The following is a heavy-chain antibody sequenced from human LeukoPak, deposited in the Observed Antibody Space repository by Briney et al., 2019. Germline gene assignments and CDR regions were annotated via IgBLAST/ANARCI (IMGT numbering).Heavy chain of an antibody. D-gene: IGHD6-6*01. Sequence: GGSLRLSCAASGFTFSSYGMHWVRQAPGKGLEWAAFIRYDGSNKYYADSVKGRFTISRDNSKNTLYLQMNSLRAEDTAVYYCAKERTIAARPENWFDPWGQGTLVTVSS. V-gene: IGHV3-30*02. CDR3: AKERTIAARPENWFDP. J-gene: IGHJ5*02. CDR2: IRYDGSNK. CDR1: GFTFSSYG.